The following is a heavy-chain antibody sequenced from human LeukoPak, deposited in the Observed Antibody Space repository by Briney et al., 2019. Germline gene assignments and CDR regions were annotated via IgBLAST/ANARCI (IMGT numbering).Heavy chain of an antibody. J-gene: IGHJ4*02. V-gene: IGHV3-74*01. D-gene: IGHD3-22*01. CDR3: ARDHYYDSSQFDY. CDR1: GFTFSSYW. Sequence: PGGSLRLSCAASGFTFSSYWMHWVRQAPGKGLVWVSRINSDGSSTRYVDSVKGRFTISRDNAKNTLCLQMNSLRAEDTAVYYCARDHYYDSSQFDYWGQGTLVTVSS. CDR2: INSDGSST.